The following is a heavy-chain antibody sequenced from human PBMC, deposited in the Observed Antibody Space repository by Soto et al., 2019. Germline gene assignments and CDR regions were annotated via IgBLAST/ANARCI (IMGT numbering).Heavy chain of an antibody. J-gene: IGHJ6*03. Sequence: PGESLKISCKGSGYSFTSYWIGWVRQMPGKGLEWMGIIYPGDSDTRYSPSFQGQVTISADKSISTAYLQWSSLKASDTAMYYCARATGSIVATILYTDVWGKGTTVTVSS. V-gene: IGHV5-51*01. CDR1: GYSFTSYW. CDR2: IYPGDSDT. CDR3: ARATGSIVATILYTDV. D-gene: IGHD5-12*01.